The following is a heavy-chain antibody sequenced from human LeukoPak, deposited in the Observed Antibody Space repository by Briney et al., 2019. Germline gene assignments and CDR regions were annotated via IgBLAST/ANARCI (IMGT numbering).Heavy chain of an antibody. J-gene: IGHJ4*02. CDR2: INPNSGGT. V-gene: IGHV1-2*06. CDR1: GYTFTGYY. CDR3: ARGDSYYDILTTPFDY. Sequence: ASVKVSYKASGYTFTGYYMHWVRQAPGQGLEWMGRINPNSGGTNYAQKFQGRVTMTRDTSISTAYMELSRLRSDDTAVYYCARGDSYYDILTTPFDYWGQGTLVTVSS. D-gene: IGHD3-9*01.